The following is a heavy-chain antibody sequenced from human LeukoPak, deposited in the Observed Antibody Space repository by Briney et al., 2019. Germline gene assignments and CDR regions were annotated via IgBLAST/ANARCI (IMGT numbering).Heavy chain of an antibody. D-gene: IGHD2-2*01. J-gene: IGHJ4*02. CDR1: GFTFSSYA. CDR2: ISYDGSNK. Sequence: PGGSLRLSCAASGFTFSSYAMHWARQAPGKGLEWVAVISYDGSNKYYADSVKGRFPISRDNSKNTLYLQMNSLRAEDTAVYYCATAGKIVVVPAAMGDIDYWGQGTLVTVSS. CDR3: ATAGKIVVVPAAMGDIDY. V-gene: IGHV3-30*04.